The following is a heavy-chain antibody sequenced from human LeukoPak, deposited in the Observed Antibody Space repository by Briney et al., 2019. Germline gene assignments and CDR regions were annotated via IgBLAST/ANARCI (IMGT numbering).Heavy chain of an antibody. D-gene: IGHD5-18*01. V-gene: IGHV3-30*02. Sequence: GGSLRLSCAASGFTFSSYGMHWVRQAPGKGLEWVAFIRYDGSNKCYADSVKGRFTISRDNSKNTLYLQMNSLRAEDTAVYYCAKRKGGYSYGSEDYFDYWGQGTLVTVSS. CDR3: AKRKGGYSYGSEDYFDY. J-gene: IGHJ4*02. CDR2: IRYDGSNK. CDR1: GFTFSSYG.